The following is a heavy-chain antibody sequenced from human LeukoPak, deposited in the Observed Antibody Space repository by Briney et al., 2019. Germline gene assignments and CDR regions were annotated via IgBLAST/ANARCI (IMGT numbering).Heavy chain of an antibody. CDR1: GYSFTDYY. Sequence: ASVKVSCKASGYSFTDYYMHWVRQAPGQGVEWMGWINPNRGGTNYAQKFQGRVTMTRDTSISTAYIELSRLRSDDTAVYYCARGVYYYDSSGYQIDYWGQGTLVTVSS. V-gene: IGHV1-2*02. CDR3: ARGVYYYDSSGYQIDY. D-gene: IGHD3-22*01. J-gene: IGHJ4*02. CDR2: INPNRGGT.